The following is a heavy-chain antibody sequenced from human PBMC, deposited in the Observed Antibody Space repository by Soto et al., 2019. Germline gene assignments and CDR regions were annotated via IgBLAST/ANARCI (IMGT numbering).Heavy chain of an antibody. Sequence: GASVKVSCKASGYTFTSYDINWVRQATGQGLEWMGWMNPNSGNTGYAQKFQGRVTMTRNTSISTAYMELSSLRSEDTAVYYCARVPSYDFWSGYYRAGSYSSYIDTRAKRATVPISS. CDR3: ARVPSYDFWSGYYRAGSYSSYIDT. V-gene: IGHV1-8*01. J-gene: IGHJ6*03. D-gene: IGHD3-3*01. CDR1: GYTFTSYD. CDR2: MNPNSGNT.